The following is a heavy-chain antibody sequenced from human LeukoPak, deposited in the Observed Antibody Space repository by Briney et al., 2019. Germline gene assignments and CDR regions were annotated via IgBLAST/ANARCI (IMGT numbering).Heavy chain of an antibody. J-gene: IGHJ4*02. CDR1: GFTFSSYG. Sequence: GGSLRLSCAASGFTFSSYGMHWVRQAPGKGLEWVTFISHDGNNKYYPDYVRGRFTVSRDNSKNTLYLQMNSLRTEDTAVYYCASSGDGTYFDYWGQGTLVTVSS. D-gene: IGHD1-26*01. V-gene: IGHV3-30*03. CDR3: ASSGDGTYFDY. CDR2: ISHDGNNK.